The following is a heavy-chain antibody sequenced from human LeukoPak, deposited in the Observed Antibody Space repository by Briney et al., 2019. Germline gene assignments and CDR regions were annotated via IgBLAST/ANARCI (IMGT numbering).Heavy chain of an antibody. CDR1: GFSFSSFA. V-gene: IGHV3-23*01. CDR2: TYIDYYPT. Sequence: VWSLRLSCAASGFSFSSFAMTSVSKAPGKGLEFVLSTYIDYYPTYNTLSVNGRFTIYRDQCKNPLYLQMNSLRADHTAVYYCTKDPNGDYVGACEPWGQGTLVRVPS. CDR3: TKDPNGDYVGACEP. J-gene: IGHJ5*02. D-gene: IGHD4-17*01.